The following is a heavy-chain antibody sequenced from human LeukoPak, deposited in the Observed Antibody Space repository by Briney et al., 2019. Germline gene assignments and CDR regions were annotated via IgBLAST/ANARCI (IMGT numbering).Heavy chain of an antibody. J-gene: IGHJ3*02. CDR1: GFTFSSYG. CDR3: AKHHGLGSSTSREPGAFDI. D-gene: IGHD2-2*01. CDR2: ISYDGSNK. V-gene: IGHV3-30*18. Sequence: PGGSLRLSCAASGFTFSSYGMHWVRQAPGKGLEWVAVISYDGSNKYYADSVKGRFTISRDNSKNTLYLQMNSLRAEDTAVYYCAKHHGLGSSTSREPGAFDIWGQGTMVTVSS.